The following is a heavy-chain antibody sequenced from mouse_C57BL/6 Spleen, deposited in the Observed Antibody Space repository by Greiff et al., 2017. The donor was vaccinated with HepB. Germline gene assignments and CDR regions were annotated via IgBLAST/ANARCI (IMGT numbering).Heavy chain of an antibody. Sequence: VQLKESGAELVRPGTSVKVSCKASGYAFTNYLIEWVKQRPGQGLEWIGVINPGSGGTNYNEKFKGKATLTADKSSSTAYMQLSSLTSEDSAVYFCARSPYSNPLFAYWGQGTLVTVSA. V-gene: IGHV1-54*01. CDR2: INPGSGGT. CDR3: ARSPYSNPLFAY. J-gene: IGHJ3*01. D-gene: IGHD2-5*01. CDR1: GYAFTNYL.